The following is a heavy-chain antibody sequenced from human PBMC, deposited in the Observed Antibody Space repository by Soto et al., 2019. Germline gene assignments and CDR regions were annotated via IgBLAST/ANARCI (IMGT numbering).Heavy chain of an antibody. CDR3: ARGSVGSSGWYARWFDP. CDR2: TYYRSKWYN. D-gene: IGHD6-19*01. V-gene: IGHV6-1*01. Sequence: SPTLSLTCAISGDSVSSNSAAWNWIRQSPSRGLEWLGRTYYRSKWYNDYAVSVKSRITINPDTSKNQFSLQLNSVTPEDTAVYYCARGSVGSSGWYARWFDPWGQGTLVTVSS. J-gene: IGHJ5*02. CDR1: GDSVSSNSAA.